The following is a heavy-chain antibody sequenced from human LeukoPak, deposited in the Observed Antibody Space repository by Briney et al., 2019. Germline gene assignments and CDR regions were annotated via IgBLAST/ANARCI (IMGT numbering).Heavy chain of an antibody. D-gene: IGHD6-13*01. CDR3: ARAGCRDSSWCPDY. CDR1: GYTFTNYG. CDR2: ISAYNGNT. V-gene: IGHV1-18*01. J-gene: IGHJ4*02. Sequence: ASVKVSCKASGYTFTNYGISWVRQAPGQGLEWMGWISAYNGNTNYAQKLQGRVTMTTDTSTSTAYMDLRNLRSDDTAVYYCARAGCRDSSWCPDYWGQGTLVTVSS.